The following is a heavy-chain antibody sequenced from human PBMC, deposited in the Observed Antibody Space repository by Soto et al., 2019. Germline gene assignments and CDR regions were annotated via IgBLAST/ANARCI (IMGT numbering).Heavy chain of an antibody. CDR3: ARGAMANFDY. V-gene: IGHV1-69*13. D-gene: IGHD5-18*01. CDR1: RCTYGIQG. Sequence: SVNDSLKATRCTYGIQGSAGVRQAPGQGLEWMGGFIAMLGTPTYAKKVQGRATISADESLTSSYLELRSLRSEDTGVYFCARGAMANFDYWGQGTVVTVSS. CDR2: FIAMLGTP. J-gene: IGHJ4*02.